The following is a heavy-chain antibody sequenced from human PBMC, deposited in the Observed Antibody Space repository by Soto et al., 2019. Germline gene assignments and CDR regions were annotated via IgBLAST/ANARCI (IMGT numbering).Heavy chain of an antibody. CDR2: ISHSGST. J-gene: IGHJ4*02. CDR3: ARIRLGSWFDY. D-gene: IGHD6-13*01. CDR1: GGSISSGGYS. V-gene: IGHV4-30-2*01. Sequence: SLTLSLTCAVSGGSISSGGYSWSWIRQPPGKGLEWIGYISHSGSTYYNPSLKSRVTISVDSSKNQFFLKLSSVTAADTAVYYCARIRLGSWFDYWGEGTLVPSPQ.